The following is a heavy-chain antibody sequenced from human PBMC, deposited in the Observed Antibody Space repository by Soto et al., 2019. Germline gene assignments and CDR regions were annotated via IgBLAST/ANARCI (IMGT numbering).Heavy chain of an antibody. CDR2: INGYSVKA. J-gene: IGHJ4*02. CDR1: GYTFIDYG. D-gene: IGHD2-15*01. Sequence: ASVKVSCKTSGYTFIDYGISWVRQAPGQGLEWMGWINGYSVKANYAQKFQGRVTLTTSATTAHMELRSLRSDDTAVYYCAREVYCTGGSCYLVGTFDYWGQGTPVTVSS. CDR3: AREVYCTGGSCYLVGTFDY. V-gene: IGHV1-18*01.